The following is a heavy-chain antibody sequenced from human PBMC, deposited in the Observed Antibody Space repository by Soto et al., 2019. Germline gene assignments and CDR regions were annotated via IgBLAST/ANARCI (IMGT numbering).Heavy chain of an antibody. CDR3: ARKNKSGYFNWFDP. CDR1: GYRFTSYW. Sequence: GESLKISCRTSGYRFTSYWLDWVRQMPGKGLEWMGIIFPSDSDTRYSPSFQGQVTISANRSTSTVFRQWASLKASDTAVFFCARKNKSGYFNWFDPWGQGTLVTVSS. J-gene: IGHJ5*02. V-gene: IGHV5-51*01. D-gene: IGHD3-22*01. CDR2: IFPSDSDT.